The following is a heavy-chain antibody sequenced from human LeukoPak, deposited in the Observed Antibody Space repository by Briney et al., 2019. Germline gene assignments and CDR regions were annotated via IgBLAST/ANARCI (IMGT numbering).Heavy chain of an antibody. V-gene: IGHV4-30-2*01. CDR3: ARRGSLGAPYYFDY. CDR2: IYHSGST. D-gene: IGHD7-27*01. Sequence: SETLSLTCAVSGGSISSSGYSWSWIRQPPGKGLEWIGYIYHSGSTYYNPSLKSRVTISVDRSKNQFSLKLSSVTAADTAVYYCARRGSLGAPYYFDYWGQGTLVTVSS. CDR1: GGSISSSGYS. J-gene: IGHJ4*02.